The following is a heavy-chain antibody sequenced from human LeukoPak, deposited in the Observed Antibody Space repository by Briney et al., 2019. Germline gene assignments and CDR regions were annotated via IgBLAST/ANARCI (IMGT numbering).Heavy chain of an antibody. CDR3: ARGGTATWLQLTGFYSFDV. CDR2: VIPMFGSA. Sequence: GASVKVSCTTSGGTFSSHTINWVRQAPGQGLEWMGGVIPMFGSAEYTQKFQGRVTITTDHSTNTAYMELRSLRYEDTAMYYCARGGTATWLQLTGFYSFDVWGQGTMVTVSS. V-gene: IGHV1-69*05. CDR1: GGTFSSHT. D-gene: IGHD5-24*01. J-gene: IGHJ3*01.